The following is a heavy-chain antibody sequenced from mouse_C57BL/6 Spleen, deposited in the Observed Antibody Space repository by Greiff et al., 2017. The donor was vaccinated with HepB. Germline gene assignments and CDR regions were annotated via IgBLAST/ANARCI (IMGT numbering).Heavy chain of an antibody. CDR1: GYSITSGYY. V-gene: IGHV3-6*01. CDR3: ARGGDLYWYFDV. Sequence: EVHLVESGPGLVKPSQSLSLTCSVTGYSITSGYYWNWIRQFPGNKLEWMGYISYDGSNNYNPSLKNRIPITRDTSKNQFFLKLNSVTTEDTATYYCARGGDLYWYFDVWGTGTTVTVSS. CDR2: ISYDGSN. J-gene: IGHJ1*03.